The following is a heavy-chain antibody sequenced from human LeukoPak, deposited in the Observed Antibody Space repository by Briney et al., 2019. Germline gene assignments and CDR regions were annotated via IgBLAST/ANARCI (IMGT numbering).Heavy chain of an antibody. D-gene: IGHD3-10*02. V-gene: IGHV3-30*18. Sequence: GGSLRLSCAASGFTFSSYGMHWVRQAPGKGLEWVAVISYDGSNKYYADSVKGRFTISRDNAKNSLYLQMDSLGAEDTAVHYCAELGITMIGGVWGKGTTVTISS. J-gene: IGHJ6*04. CDR1: GFTFSSYG. CDR3: AELGITMIGGV. CDR2: ISYDGSNK.